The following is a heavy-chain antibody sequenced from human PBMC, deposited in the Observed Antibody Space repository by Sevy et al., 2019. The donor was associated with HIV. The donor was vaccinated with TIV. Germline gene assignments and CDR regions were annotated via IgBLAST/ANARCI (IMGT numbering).Heavy chain of an antibody. Sequence: GGSLRLSCAGSGFTFRNYGMHWVRQVPGKGLEWVTFIRYDGSDKYYAASVKGGFTISRDDSKNTLYLQMDSLRAEDTAIYCCAKDLAGRGRRYFDYWGQGTLVTVSS. J-gene: IGHJ4*02. CDR1: GFTFRNYG. V-gene: IGHV3-30*02. CDR3: AKDLAGRGRRYFDY. CDR2: IRYDGSDK. D-gene: IGHD2-15*01.